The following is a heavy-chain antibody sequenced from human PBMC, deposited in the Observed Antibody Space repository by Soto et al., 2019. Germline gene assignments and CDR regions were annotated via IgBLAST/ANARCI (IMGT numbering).Heavy chain of an antibody. Sequence: EVQLVETGGGLIQPGGSLRLSCAASGFTVSSNYMSWVRQAPGKGLEWVSVIYSGGSTYYADSVKGRFTISRDNSKNTLYLQMNSLRAEDTAVYYCARDMRYFDSTTSVYYYYGMDVWGQGTTVTVSS. J-gene: IGHJ6*02. V-gene: IGHV3-53*02. CDR1: GFTVSSNY. D-gene: IGHD3-9*01. CDR3: ARDMRYFDSTTSVYYYYGMDV. CDR2: IYSGGST.